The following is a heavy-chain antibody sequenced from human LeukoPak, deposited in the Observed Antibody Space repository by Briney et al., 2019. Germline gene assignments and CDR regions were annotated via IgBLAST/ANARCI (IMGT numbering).Heavy chain of an antibody. Sequence: PGGSLRLSCAGSGFTFSSYGMHWVRQAPGKGLEWVAFIRYDGSNKYYADSVKGRFTISRDNSKNSLYLQMNSLRAEDTALYYCAKDMAAYYYASGNIDYWGQGTLVTVSS. CDR3: AKDMAAYYYASGNIDY. J-gene: IGHJ4*02. V-gene: IGHV3-30*02. CDR1: GFTFSSYG. CDR2: IRYDGSNK. D-gene: IGHD3-10*01.